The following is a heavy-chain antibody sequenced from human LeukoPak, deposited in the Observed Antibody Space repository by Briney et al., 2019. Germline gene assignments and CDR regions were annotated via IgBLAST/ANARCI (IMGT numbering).Heavy chain of an antibody. V-gene: IGHV3-30*03. J-gene: IGHJ4*02. CDR1: GFTFSSYG. CDR3: AIAGYSSSWYVVDY. D-gene: IGHD6-13*01. Sequence: GGSLRLSCAASGFTFSSYGMHWVRQAPGKGLDWVAVVSYDGSNKYYADSVKGRFTISRDNSKNTLYLQMNSLRIEDTAVYYCAIAGYSSSWYVVDYWGQGTLVTVSS. CDR2: VSYDGSNK.